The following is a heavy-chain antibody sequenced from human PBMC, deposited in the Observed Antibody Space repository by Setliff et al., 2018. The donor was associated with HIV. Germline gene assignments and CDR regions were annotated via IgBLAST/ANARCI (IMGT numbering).Heavy chain of an antibody. CDR2: IYYSGRT. Sequence: PSETLSLTCTVSGGSISSHYWSWIRQPPGKGLEWIGGIYYSGRTNYNPSLRSRVTISLDTSTSQFSLRLNSVTAADTAHYFCVVYFIGNGGRGLWGQGTQVTVSS. J-gene: IGHJ4*02. D-gene: IGHD2-15*01. V-gene: IGHV4-59*11. CDR1: GGSISSHY. CDR3: VVYFIGNGGRGL.